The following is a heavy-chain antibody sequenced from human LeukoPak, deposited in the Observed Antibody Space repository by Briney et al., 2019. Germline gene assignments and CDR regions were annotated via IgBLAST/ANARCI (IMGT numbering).Heavy chain of an antibody. J-gene: IGHJ4*02. CDR1: GGSISGYY. V-gene: IGHV4-59*03. D-gene: IGHD3-16*01. Sequence: ASETLSLTCTVSGGSISGYYWSWIRQPPGKGLEWIGYIYYSGSTNYNPSLKSRVTISVDTSKNQFSLKLSSVTAADTAVYYCAGGKYRDFDYWGQRTLVTVSS. CDR2: IYYSGST. CDR3: AGGKYRDFDY.